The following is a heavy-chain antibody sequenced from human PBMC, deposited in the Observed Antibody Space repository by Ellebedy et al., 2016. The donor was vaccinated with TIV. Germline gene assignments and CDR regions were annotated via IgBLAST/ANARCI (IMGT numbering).Heavy chain of an antibody. CDR3: ARDSRWFGELSGAFDI. V-gene: IGHV4-59*12. Sequence: MPSETLSLTCTVSGGSISSYYWSWIRQPPGKGLEWIGYIYYSGSTNYNPSLKSRVTMSVDTSKNQFSLKLSSVTAADTAVYYCARDSRWFGELSGAFDIWGQGTMVTVSS. CDR1: GGSISSYY. J-gene: IGHJ3*02. D-gene: IGHD3-10*01. CDR2: IYYSGST.